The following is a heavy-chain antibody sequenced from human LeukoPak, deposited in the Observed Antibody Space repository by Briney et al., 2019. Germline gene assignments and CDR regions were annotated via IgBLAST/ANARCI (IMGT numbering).Heavy chain of an antibody. CDR3: AREEDYSNSGYWYFDL. J-gene: IGHJ2*01. CDR1: GGSFSGYY. V-gene: IGHV4-34*01. CDR2: INHSGNT. Sequence: SETLSLTCAVYGGSFSGYYWSWIRQPPGKGLEWIGEINHSGNTNYNPSLKSRVTISVDTSKNQFSLKLSSVTAADTAVYYCAREEDYSNSGYWYFDLWGRGTLVTVSS. D-gene: IGHD4-11*01.